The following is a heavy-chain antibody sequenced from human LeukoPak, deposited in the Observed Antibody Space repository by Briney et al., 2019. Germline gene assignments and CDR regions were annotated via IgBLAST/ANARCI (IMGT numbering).Heavy chain of an antibody. J-gene: IGHJ4*02. CDR1: GYTFTSYG. CDR2: ISAYNGNT. CDR3: ARDFPRTRVYYDSSGLDY. V-gene: IGHV1-18*01. D-gene: IGHD3-22*01. Sequence: ASVKVSRKASGYTFTSYGISWVRQAPGRGLEWMGWISAYNGNTNYAQKLQGRVTMTTDTSTSTAYMELRSLRSDDTAVYYCARDFPRTRVYYDSSGLDYWGQGTLVTVSS.